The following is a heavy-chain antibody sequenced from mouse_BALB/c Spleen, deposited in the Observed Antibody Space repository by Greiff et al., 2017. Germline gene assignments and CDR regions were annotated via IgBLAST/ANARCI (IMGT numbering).Heavy chain of an antibody. J-gene: IGHJ2*01. D-gene: IGHD2-14*01. CDR1: GYTFTSYW. Sequence: VQLQQPGAELVKPGAPVKLSCKASGYTFTSYWMNWVKQRPGRGLEWIGRIDPSDSETHYNQKFKDKATLTVDKSSSTAYIQLSSLTSEDSAVYYCARAYRYDYWGQGTTLTVSS. V-gene: IGHV1-69*02. CDR3: ARAYRYDY. CDR2: IDPSDSET.